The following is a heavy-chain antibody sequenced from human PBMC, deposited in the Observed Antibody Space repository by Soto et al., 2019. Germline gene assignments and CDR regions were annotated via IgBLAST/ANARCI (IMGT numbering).Heavy chain of an antibody. Sequence: EVQLVESGGGLVQPGRSLRLSCAASGFTFDDYAMHWVRRVPGKGLEWVSSISWNSNIIDYADSVKGRFTISRDNAKNSLYLQMNSLRPEDTDLYYCAKGGPDGFCSGGRCYFDYWGQGTLVTVSS. CDR2: ISWNSNII. CDR3: AKGGPDGFCSGGRCYFDY. V-gene: IGHV3-9*01. J-gene: IGHJ4*02. D-gene: IGHD2-15*01. CDR1: GFTFDDYA.